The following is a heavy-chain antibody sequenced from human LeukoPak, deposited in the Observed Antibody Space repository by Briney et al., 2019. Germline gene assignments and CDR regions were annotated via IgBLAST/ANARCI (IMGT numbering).Heavy chain of an antibody. CDR3: ASVLTDIWTGYYPDAFDI. V-gene: IGHV4-31*03. Sequence: SETLSLTCTVSGGSISSGGYYWSWIRQRPGKGLEWIGYIYCSGSTYYNPSLKSRVTISVDTSKNQFSLKLSAVTAAGTAVYYCASVLTDIWTGYYPDAFDIWGKGTMDTVPS. J-gene: IGHJ3*02. CDR2: IYCSGST. CDR1: GGSISSGGYY. D-gene: IGHD3-9*01.